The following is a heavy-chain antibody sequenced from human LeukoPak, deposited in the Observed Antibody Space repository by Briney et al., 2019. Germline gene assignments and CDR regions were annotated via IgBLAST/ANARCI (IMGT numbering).Heavy chain of an antibody. J-gene: IGHJ5*02. V-gene: IGHV4-59*01. CDR2: IYYSGST. CDR1: GGSISSYY. D-gene: IGHD5-24*01. CDR3: ARGNGYSGWFDP. Sequence: SETLSLTCTVSGGSISSYYWSWIRQPPGKGVEGIGYIYYSGSTNYNPSLKSRVTISVDTSKNQFSLKLSSVTAADTAVYYCARGNGYSGWFDPWGQGTLVTVSS.